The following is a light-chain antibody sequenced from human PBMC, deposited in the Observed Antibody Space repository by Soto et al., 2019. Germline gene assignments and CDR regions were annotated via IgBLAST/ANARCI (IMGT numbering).Light chain of an antibody. Sequence: EIVMTQSPATLSVSPGDRATLSCRASQSVSSSLAWYQQIPGQAPRLLIYDASTRATGIPARFGGSGSGTEVTLTISSLQSEDFAVYYWQQYNNWPPLTFGGGTKVELK. CDR1: QSVSSS. V-gene: IGKV3-15*01. J-gene: IGKJ4*01. CDR3: QQYNNWPPLT. CDR2: DAS.